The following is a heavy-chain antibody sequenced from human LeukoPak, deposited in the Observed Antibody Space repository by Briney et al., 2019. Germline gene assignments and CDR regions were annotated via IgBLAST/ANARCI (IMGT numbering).Heavy chain of an antibody. CDR3: ARESTSSRNFDY. V-gene: IGHV1-46*01. D-gene: IGHD2-2*01. J-gene: IGHJ4*02. Sequence: ASVKVSCKASGYTFTSYGISWVRQAPGQGLEWMGIINPSGGSTSYAQKFQGRVTMTRDTSTSTVYMELSSLRSEDTAVYYCARESTSSRNFDYWGQGTLVTVSS. CDR2: INPSGGST. CDR1: GYTFTSYG.